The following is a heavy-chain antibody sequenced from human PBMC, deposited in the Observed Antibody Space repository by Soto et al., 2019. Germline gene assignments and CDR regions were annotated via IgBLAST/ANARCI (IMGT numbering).Heavy chain of an antibody. CDR1: GFTFSNYW. CDR3: TRGIRGSSGWSYYYGMDV. CDR2: IKQDGGEE. Sequence: GGSLRLSCGASGFTFSNYWMNWVRQAPGKGLEWVANIKQDGGEEYYVDSVKGRFTISRDNAKNSLYLQMTSLRAEDTAVYYCTRGIRGSSGWSYYYGMDVWGQGTTVTVS. D-gene: IGHD6-19*01. J-gene: IGHJ6*02. V-gene: IGHV3-7*03.